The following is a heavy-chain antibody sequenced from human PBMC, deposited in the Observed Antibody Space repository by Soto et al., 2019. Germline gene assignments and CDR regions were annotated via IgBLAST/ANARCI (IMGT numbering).Heavy chain of an antibody. D-gene: IGHD6-13*01. CDR3: ARVSVAAAGTIGYYYNYGMDV. V-gene: IGHV3-66*01. CDR1: GFTVSSNY. J-gene: IGHJ6*02. Sequence: PGGSLRLSCAASGFTVSSNYMSWVRQAPGKGLEWVSVIYSGGSTYYADSVKGRFTISRDNSKNTLYLQMNSLRAEDTAVYYCARVSVAAAGTIGYYYNYGMDVWGQGTTVTVSS. CDR2: IYSGGST.